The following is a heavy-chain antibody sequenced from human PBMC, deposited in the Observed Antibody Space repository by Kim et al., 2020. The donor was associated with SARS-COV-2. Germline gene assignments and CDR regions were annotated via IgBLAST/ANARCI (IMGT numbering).Heavy chain of an antibody. CDR1: GFTFSSYA. V-gene: IGHV3-23*01. CDR3: ANEYCSGGSCYSDSSGWSY. CDR2: ISGSGGST. Sequence: GGSLRLSCAASGFTFSSYAMSWVRQAPGKGLEWVSAISGSGGSTYYADSVKSRFTISRDNSKNTLYLQMNSLRAEDTAVYYCANEYCSGGSCYSDSSGWSYWGQGTLVTVSS. J-gene: IGHJ4*02. D-gene: IGHD2-15*01.